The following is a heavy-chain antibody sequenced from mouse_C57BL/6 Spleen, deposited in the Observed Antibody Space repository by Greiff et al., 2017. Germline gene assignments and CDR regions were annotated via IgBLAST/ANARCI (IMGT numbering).Heavy chain of an antibody. CDR2: IWSGGST. Sequence: VKLVESGPGLVQPSQSLSITCTVSGFSLTSYGVHWVRQSPGKGLEWLGVIWSGGSTDYNAAFISRLSISKDNSKSQVFFKMNSLQADDTAIYYCARRRYYGSSDAMDYWGQGTSVTVSS. D-gene: IGHD1-1*01. CDR3: ARRRYYGSSDAMDY. V-gene: IGHV2-2*01. CDR1: GFSLTSYG. J-gene: IGHJ4*01.